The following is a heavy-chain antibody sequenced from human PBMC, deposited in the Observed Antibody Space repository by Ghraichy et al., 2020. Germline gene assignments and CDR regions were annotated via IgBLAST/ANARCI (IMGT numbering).Heavy chain of an antibody. CDR1: GFRFTDYA. V-gene: IGHV3-21*01. CDR2: INSNSRYI. J-gene: IGHJ4*02. CDR3: ARASDDEYCNSRGCYLMGETALDY. D-gene: IGHD2/OR15-2a*01. Sequence: GGSLRLTCAVSGFRFTDYAMNWVRQAPGKGLEWVSSINSNSRYIYYADSLKGRFIISRDNAKNSLYLEMNSLRAEDTAVYYCARASDDEYCNSRGCYLMGETALDYWGRGLKVTVSS.